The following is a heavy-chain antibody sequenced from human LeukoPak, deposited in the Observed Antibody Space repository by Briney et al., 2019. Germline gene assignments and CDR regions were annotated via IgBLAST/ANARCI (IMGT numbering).Heavy chain of an antibody. D-gene: IGHD5/OR15-5a*01. J-gene: IGHJ4*02. V-gene: IGHV4-38-2*02. CDR2: INHSGST. CDR3: ARRRLVSGAFDY. CDR1: GYSISSGYY. Sequence: PSETLSLTCTVSGYSISSGYYWSWIRQPPGKGLEWIGEINHSGSTNYNPSLKSRVTISVDTSKNQFSLKLSSVTAADTAVYYCARRRLVSGAFDYWGQGTLVTVSS.